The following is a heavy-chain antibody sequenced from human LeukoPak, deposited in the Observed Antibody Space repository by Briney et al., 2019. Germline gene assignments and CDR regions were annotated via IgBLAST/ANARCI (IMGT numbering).Heavy chain of an antibody. CDR2: ISGSGSPI. CDR3: ARDSVIRGVIRESGSAFDI. Sequence: PVGSLRLSCAASGFTFSAYEMNWVRQAPGKGLEWVSYISGSGSPIYYADSVQGRFTISRENAKNSLYLQMNSLRAEDTAVYYCARDSVIRGVIRESGSAFDIWGQGTMVTVSS. CDR1: GFTFSAYE. D-gene: IGHD3-10*01. V-gene: IGHV3-48*03. J-gene: IGHJ3*02.